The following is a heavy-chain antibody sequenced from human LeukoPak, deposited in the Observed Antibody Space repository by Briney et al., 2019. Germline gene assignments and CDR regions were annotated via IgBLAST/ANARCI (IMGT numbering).Heavy chain of an antibody. V-gene: IGHV3-30*04. CDR2: ISYDGSNK. J-gene: IGHJ4*02. CDR3: ARDPTYYYDSSGYYYPEG. Sequence: GGSLRLSCAASGFTFSSYAMHWVRQAPGKGLEWVAVISYDGSNKYYADSVKGRFTISRDNSKNTLYLQMNSLRAEYTAVYYCARDPTYYYDSSGYYYPEGWGQGTLVTVSS. D-gene: IGHD3-22*01. CDR1: GFTFSSYA.